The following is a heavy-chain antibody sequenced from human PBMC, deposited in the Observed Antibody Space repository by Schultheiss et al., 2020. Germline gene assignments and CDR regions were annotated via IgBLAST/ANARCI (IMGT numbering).Heavy chain of an antibody. CDR3: ARVKPHSTGWNNFDS. CDR1: GFTFSSYA. D-gene: IGHD6-25*01. Sequence: GGSLRLSCAASGFTFSSYAMHWVRQAPGKGLEWVAVISYDGSNKYYADSVKGRFTISRENAKNSLYLQMNSVRAGDTAVYYCARVKPHSTGWNNFDSWGQGTLVTVSS. V-gene: IGHV3-30*14. CDR2: ISYDGSNK. J-gene: IGHJ4*02.